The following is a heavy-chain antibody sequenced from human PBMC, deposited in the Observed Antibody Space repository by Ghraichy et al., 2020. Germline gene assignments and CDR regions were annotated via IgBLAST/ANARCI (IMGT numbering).Heavy chain of an antibody. CDR3: ARHLIERELCTNGVCYNNWFDP. Sequence: SETLSLTCTVSGGSISSYYWSWIRQPPGKGLEWIGYIYTSGSTNYNPSLKSRVTISVDTSKNQFSLKLSSVTAADTAVYYCARHLIERELCTNGVCYNNWFDPWGQGTLVTVSS. CDR2: IYTSGST. J-gene: IGHJ5*02. V-gene: IGHV4-4*09. CDR1: GGSISSYY. D-gene: IGHD2-8*01.